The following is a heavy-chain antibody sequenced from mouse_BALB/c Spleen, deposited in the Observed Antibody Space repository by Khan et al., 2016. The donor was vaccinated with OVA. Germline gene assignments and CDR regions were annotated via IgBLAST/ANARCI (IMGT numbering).Heavy chain of an antibody. J-gene: IGHJ2*03. V-gene: IGHV5-9-3*01. CDR1: GFTFSDYG. D-gene: IGHD1-1*01. CDR2: ISSGGSFT. CDR3: TRTPGYYGSNYFDQ. Sequence: EVELVESGGDLVKPGGSLKLSCAASGFTFSDYGMSWVRQTPEKRLEWVATISSGGSFTYYLDSVKGRFTISRNNAKNTLYLQMSSLRSEDTAMYHCTRTPGYYGSNYFDQWGQGTSLTVSS.